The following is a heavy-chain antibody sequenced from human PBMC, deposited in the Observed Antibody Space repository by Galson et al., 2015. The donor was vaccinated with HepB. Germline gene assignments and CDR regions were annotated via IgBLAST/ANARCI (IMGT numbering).Heavy chain of an antibody. V-gene: IGHV1-46*01. CDR3: ARDRGVDYVWGSYRSRDYYGMDV. Sequence: SVKVSCKAPGYTFTSYYMHWVRQAPGQGLEWMGIINPSGGSTSYAQKFQGRVTMTRDTSTSTVYMELSSLRSEDTAVYYCARDRGVDYVWGSYRSRDYYGMDVWGQGTTVTVSS. CDR2: INPSGGST. D-gene: IGHD3-16*02. J-gene: IGHJ6*02. CDR1: GYTFTSYY.